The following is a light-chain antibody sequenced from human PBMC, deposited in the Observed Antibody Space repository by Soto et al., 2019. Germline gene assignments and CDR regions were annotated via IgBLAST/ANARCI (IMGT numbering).Light chain of an antibody. CDR1: TGAVTSGYY. CDR2: STI. CDR3: LLYFGAAHVV. J-gene: IGLJ2*01. V-gene: IGLV7-43*01. Sequence: QAVVTQEPSLTVSPGGTVTLTCASSTGAVTSGYYPNWFQQKPGQAPRALIYSTIHKHSWTPARFSGSLLGGKAALTLSAVQPEDEAEYYCLLYFGAAHVVFGGGTKATVL.